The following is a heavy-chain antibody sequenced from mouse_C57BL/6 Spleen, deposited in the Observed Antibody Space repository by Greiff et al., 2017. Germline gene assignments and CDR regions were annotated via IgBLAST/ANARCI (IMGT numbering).Heavy chain of an antibody. Sequence: VQLQQPGAELVRPGSSVKLSCKASGYTFTSYWMDWVKQRPGQGLEWIGNIYPSDSETHYNQKFKDKATLTVDKSSSTAYMQLSSLTSEDSAVYYCARVPTMTTVVAEDAMDYWGQGTSVTVSS. CDR2: IYPSDSET. CDR1: GYTFTSYW. CDR3: ARVPTMTTVVAEDAMDY. V-gene: IGHV1-61*01. J-gene: IGHJ4*01. D-gene: IGHD1-1*01.